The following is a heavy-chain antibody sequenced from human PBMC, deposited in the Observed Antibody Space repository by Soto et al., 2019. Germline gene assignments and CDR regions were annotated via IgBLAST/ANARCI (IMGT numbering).Heavy chain of an antibody. J-gene: IGHJ4*02. CDR1: GFSFDDYA. V-gene: IGHV3-23*01. CDR3: AKGYYSGYDLAYFDY. Sequence: EVQLLESGGGLVQPGGSLRLSCAASGFSFDDYAMTWVRQAAGKGLEWVSATSGSGDNTYYADSVKGRFTISRDNSKNTPYLQLNSLRAEDTAVYYCAKGYYSGYDLAYFDYWGQGTLVTVSS. CDR2: TSGSGDNT. D-gene: IGHD5-12*01.